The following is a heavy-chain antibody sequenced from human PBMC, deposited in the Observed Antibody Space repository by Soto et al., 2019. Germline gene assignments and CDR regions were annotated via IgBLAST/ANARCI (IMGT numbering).Heavy chain of an antibody. V-gene: IGHV4-59*01. CDR2: IYYSGTH. CDR3: ATVQMATLYFDD. J-gene: IGHJ4*02. D-gene: IGHD5-12*01. CDR1: GGPITGSY. Sequence: KILSVSCTVPGGPITGSYGGWVRQHPGKGLEWIGYIYYSGTHNYNPSRSSRLTISVDTSKTLFSLKLNSLTAADTAVYYRATVQMATLYFDDWAQGTLVTVSS.